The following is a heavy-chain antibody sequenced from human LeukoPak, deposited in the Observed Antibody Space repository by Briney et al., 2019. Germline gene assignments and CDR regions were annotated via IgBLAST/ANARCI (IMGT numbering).Heavy chain of an antibody. CDR3: AREGSDYYDYSGYLDN. Sequence: SETLSLTCTVSGGSISSGGNYWSWIRQHPGKGLEWIGYIYDSGSTYYNPSLKSRVTISVDMSKNQFSLKLSSVTAADTAVYFRAREGSDYYDYSGYLDNWGQGTLVSVSS. J-gene: IGHJ4*02. CDR1: GGSISSGGNY. CDR2: IYDSGST. V-gene: IGHV4-31*03. D-gene: IGHD3-22*01.